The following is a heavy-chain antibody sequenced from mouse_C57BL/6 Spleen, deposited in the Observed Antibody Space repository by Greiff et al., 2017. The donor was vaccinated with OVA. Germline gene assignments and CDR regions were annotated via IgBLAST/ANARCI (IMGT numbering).Heavy chain of an antibody. CDR2: IYPGDGDT. CDR1: GYAFSSSW. V-gene: IGHV1-82*01. J-gene: IGHJ4*01. CDR3: ARKGRTGTAMDY. D-gene: IGHD4-1*01. Sequence: QVQLKQSGPELVKPGASVKISCKASGYAFSSSWMNWVKQRPGKGLEWIGRIYPGDGDTNYNGKFKGKATLTADKSSSTAYMQLSSLTSEDSAVYFCARKGRTGTAMDYWGQGTSVTVSS.